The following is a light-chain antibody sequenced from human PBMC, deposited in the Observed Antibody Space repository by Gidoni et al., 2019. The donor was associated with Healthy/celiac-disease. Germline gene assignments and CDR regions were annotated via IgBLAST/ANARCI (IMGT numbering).Light chain of an antibody. J-gene: IGKJ2*01. CDR3: QQYGSSLMYT. Sequence: EIELTQSPGTLSLSPGERATLSCRASQSVSSSYLAWYQQKPGQAPRLLIDGSASRATGIPDRFSGSGSGTDFTLTISRLEPEDFAVYYCQQYGSSLMYTFGQGTKLEIK. CDR2: GSA. CDR1: QSVSSSY. V-gene: IGKV3-20*01.